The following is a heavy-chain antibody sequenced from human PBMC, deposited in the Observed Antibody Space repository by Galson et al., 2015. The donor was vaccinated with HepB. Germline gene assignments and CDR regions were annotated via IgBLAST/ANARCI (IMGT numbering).Heavy chain of an antibody. CDR3: ARLARVLKDGSPLDY. CDR1: GYTFTSYY. D-gene: IGHD5-24*01. J-gene: IGHJ4*02. V-gene: IGHV1-46*01. Sequence: SVKVSCKASGYTFTSYYIYWVRQAPGQGLEWMGIINPSGGSTSFAQKFQGRVTVTRDTSTSTVYMELSSLRSEDTAVYYCARLARVLKDGSPLDYWGQGTLVTVSS. CDR2: INPSGGST.